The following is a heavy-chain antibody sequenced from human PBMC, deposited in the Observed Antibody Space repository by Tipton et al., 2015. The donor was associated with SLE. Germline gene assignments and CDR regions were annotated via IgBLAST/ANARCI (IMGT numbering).Heavy chain of an antibody. V-gene: IGHV4-34*01. CDR3: ASPNCGPNCYGFEY. CDR1: GGSFSGYY. J-gene: IGHJ4*02. D-gene: IGHD2-21*01. CDR2: INHSGST. Sequence: TLSLTCAVYGGSFSGYYWSWIRQPPGKGLEWIGEINHSGSTNYNPSLKSPVTISLDKSNNQFSLKLTSVTAADTAVYYCASPNCGPNCYGFEYWGQGIRVSVSS.